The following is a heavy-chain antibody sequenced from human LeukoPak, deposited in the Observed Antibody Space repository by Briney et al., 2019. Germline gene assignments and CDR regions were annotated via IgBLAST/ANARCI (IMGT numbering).Heavy chain of an antibody. CDR1: GYTFTDYY. CDR2: INPDSGGT. D-gene: IGHD1-26*01. Sequence: ASVRVSCKASGYTFTDYYLHWVRQAPGQGLEWMGWINPDSGGTDYAQKFQGRVAMTRDTSITTVYMDLSRLTSDDTAVYYCVSLGATTIYYYGMDVWGQGTTVTVSS. V-gene: IGHV1-2*02. J-gene: IGHJ6*02. CDR3: VSLGATTIYYYGMDV.